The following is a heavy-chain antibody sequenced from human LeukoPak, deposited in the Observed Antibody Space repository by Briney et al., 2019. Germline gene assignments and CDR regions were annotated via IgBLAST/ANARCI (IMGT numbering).Heavy chain of an antibody. Sequence: SETLSLTCTVSGGSISSSSYYWGWIRQPPGKGLEWIGYINHSGTTYYNPSLKSRVTISVDRSKNQFSLKLSSVTAADTAVYYCARGVLGYTSGSYYLNWFDPWGQGTLVTVSS. CDR3: ARGVLGYTSGSYYLNWFDP. D-gene: IGHD3-10*01. J-gene: IGHJ5*02. V-gene: IGHV4-30-2*01. CDR2: INHSGTT. CDR1: GGSISSSSYY.